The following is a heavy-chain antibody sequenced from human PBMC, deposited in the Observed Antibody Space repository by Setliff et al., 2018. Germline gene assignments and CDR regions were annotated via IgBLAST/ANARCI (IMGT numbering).Heavy chain of an antibody. D-gene: IGHD5-12*01. CDR1: GGSFSGYY. J-gene: IGHJ4*02. Sequence: PSETLSLTCAVYGGSFSGYYWSWIRQPPGKGLEWIGEINHSGSTNYNPSLKSRVTISVDTSKNQFSLKLSSVTAADTAVYYCARLDSGYDPDYWGQGTLVTVSS. CDR3: ARLDSGYDPDY. V-gene: IGHV4-34*01. CDR2: INHSGST.